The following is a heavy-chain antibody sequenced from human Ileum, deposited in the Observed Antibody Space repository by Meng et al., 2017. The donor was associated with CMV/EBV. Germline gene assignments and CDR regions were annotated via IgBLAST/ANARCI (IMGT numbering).Heavy chain of an antibody. CDR1: GGPFSGYY. Sequence: LPGAVYGGPFSGYYWSWIRQPPGKGLEWMGQINHSRTTNYSPSLKSRVTISVDTSKNQFSLKLTSVSAADTAVYYCARRLVAAHFDHWGQGALVTVSS. V-gene: IGHV4-34*01. J-gene: IGHJ4*02. D-gene: IGHD2-21*01. CDR2: INHSRTT. CDR3: ARRLVAAHFDH.